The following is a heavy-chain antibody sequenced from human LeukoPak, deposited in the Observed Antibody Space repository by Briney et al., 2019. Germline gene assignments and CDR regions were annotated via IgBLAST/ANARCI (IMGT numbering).Heavy chain of an antibody. Sequence: PSETLSLTCTVSVGSVSTGSDFLSWIRQPPGKGLEWIGYIYYSGSTNYNPSLKSRVTISVDRSKNQFSLKLSSVTAADTAVYYCARGASYNWNLYYYYYYMDVWGKGTTVTVSS. D-gene: IGHD1-20*01. CDR1: VGSVSTGSDF. V-gene: IGHV4-61*01. CDR2: IYYSGST. CDR3: ARGASYNWNLYYYYYYMDV. J-gene: IGHJ6*03.